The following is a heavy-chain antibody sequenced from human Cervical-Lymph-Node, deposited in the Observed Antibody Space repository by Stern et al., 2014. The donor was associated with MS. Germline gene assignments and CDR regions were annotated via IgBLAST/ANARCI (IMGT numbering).Heavy chain of an antibody. D-gene: IGHD1-1*01. CDR2: ISYDGSNK. Sequence: QDQLVQSGGGVVQPGRSLRLSCAASGFTFSSYAMHWVRQAPGKGLEWVAVISYDGSNKYYADSVKGRFTISRDNSKNTLYLQMNSLRAEDTAVYYCAREGTNYYYGMDVWGQGTTVTVSS. CDR1: GFTFSSYA. CDR3: AREGTNYYYGMDV. V-gene: IGHV3-30*01. J-gene: IGHJ6*02.